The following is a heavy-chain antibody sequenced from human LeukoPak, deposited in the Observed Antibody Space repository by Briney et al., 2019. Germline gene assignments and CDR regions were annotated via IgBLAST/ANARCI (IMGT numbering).Heavy chain of an antibody. CDR1: GVSISTFY. J-gene: IGHJ3*02. CDR3: ARHLRYCSGGTCYSSDAFDI. Sequence: SETLSLTCTVSGVSISTFYWSWIRRPPGEGLEWIGYISDSGSTNYNPSLQSRITISVDTSKNQFSLKLSSVTAADTAVYYCARHLRYCSGGTCYSSDAFDIWGRGTMVTVSS. CDR2: ISDSGST. D-gene: IGHD2-15*01. V-gene: IGHV4-59*08.